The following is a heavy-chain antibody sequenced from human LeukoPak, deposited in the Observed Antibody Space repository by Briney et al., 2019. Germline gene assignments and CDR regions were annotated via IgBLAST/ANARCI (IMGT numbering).Heavy chain of an antibody. D-gene: IGHD6-13*01. V-gene: IGHV3-30-3*01. Sequence: GGSLRLSCAASGFTFSSYAMHWVRQAPGKGLEWVAVISYDGSNKYYADSVKGRFTISRDNSKNTLYLQMNSLRAEDTAVYYCARARGQLAPFDYLGQGTLVTVSS. CDR1: GFTFSSYA. CDR2: ISYDGSNK. J-gene: IGHJ4*02. CDR3: ARARGQLAPFDY.